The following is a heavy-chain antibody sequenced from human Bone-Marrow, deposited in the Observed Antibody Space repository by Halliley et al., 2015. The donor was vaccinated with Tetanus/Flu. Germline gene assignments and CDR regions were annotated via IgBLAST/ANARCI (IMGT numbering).Heavy chain of an antibody. CDR2: IYFSGNT. CDR1: GDSINNGAYY. V-gene: IGHV4-31*01. CDR3: ARGEPFGYAFDI. J-gene: IGHJ3*02. D-gene: IGHD3-16*01. Sequence: LRLSCSVSGDSINNGAYYWGWIRQHPGKGLEWIGYIYFSGNTYYNPSLKSLVTLSLDTSKNQFSLKFNSVTAADTAMYYCARGEPFGYAFDIWGQGTMVTVSS.